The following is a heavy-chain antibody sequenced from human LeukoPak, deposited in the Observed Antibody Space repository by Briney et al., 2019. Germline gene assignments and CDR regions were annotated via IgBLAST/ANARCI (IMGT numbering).Heavy chain of an antibody. D-gene: IGHD6-13*01. V-gene: IGHV1-18*01. CDR2: ISAYNGNT. J-gene: IGHJ4*02. CDR3: ARVSSSWYYFDY. CDR1: GYTFTSYG. Sequence: ASVKVSCEASGYTFTSYGISWVRQAPGQGLEWMGWISAYNGNTNYAQKLQGRVTMTTDTSTSTAYMELRSLRSDDTAVCYCARVSSSWYYFDYWGQGTLVTVSS.